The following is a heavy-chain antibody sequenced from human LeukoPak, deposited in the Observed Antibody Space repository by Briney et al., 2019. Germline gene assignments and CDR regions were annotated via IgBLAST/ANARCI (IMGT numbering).Heavy chain of an antibody. V-gene: IGHV4-59*11. Sequence: PSETLSLTCTVSGGSTSGRYRTWIRQPPGKGLERIGYIHYDGRTNYNPSFKSRVIISLDTSNNQFSLNLKSVTAADTAAYYCARLVNYGYSDYWGQGTLVTVSS. CDR3: ARLVNYGYSDY. J-gene: IGHJ4*02. D-gene: IGHD3-22*01. CDR2: IHYDGRT. CDR1: GGSTSGRY.